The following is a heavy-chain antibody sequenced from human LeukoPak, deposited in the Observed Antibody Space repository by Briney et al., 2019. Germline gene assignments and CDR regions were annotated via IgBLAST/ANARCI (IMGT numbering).Heavy chain of an antibody. CDR1: GFTFSSYG. D-gene: IGHD3-22*01. Sequence: GGSLRLSCAASGFTFSSYGMSWVRQAPGKGLEWVSAISGSGGSTYYADSVKGRFTISRDNSKNTLYLQMNSLRAEDTAVYYCAKEGSTYYYDSSGYYYFDYWGQGTLVTVSS. CDR3: AKEGSTYYYDSSGYYYFDY. V-gene: IGHV3-23*01. CDR2: ISGSGGST. J-gene: IGHJ4*02.